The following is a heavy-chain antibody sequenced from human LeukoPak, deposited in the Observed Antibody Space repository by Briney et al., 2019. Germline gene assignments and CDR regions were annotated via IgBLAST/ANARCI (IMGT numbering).Heavy chain of an antibody. D-gene: IGHD6-19*01. CDR2: IYYSGSA. J-gene: IGHJ5*02. CDR1: GGSISSGDYY. Sequence: SETLSLTCTVSGGSISSGDYYWSWIRQPPGKGLEWIGYIYYSGSAYYNPSLKSRVTISVDTSKNQFSLKLSSVTAADTAVYYCAGSQAGLAVNWFDPWGQGTLVTVSS. V-gene: IGHV4-30-4*01. CDR3: AGSQAGLAVNWFDP.